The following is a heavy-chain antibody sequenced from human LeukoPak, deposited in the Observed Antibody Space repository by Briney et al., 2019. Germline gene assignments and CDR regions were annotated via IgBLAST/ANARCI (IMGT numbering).Heavy chain of an antibody. V-gene: IGHV6-1*01. D-gene: IGHD6-13*01. CDR1: GDSVSSNSAA. J-gene: IGHJ4*02. Sequence: SQTLSLTCAISGDSVSSNSAAWNWIRQSPSRGLEWLGRTYYRSKWYNDYAVSVKSRITINPDTSKNQFSLQLNSVTPEDTAVYYCARDRVEPGYSSSWSYMFDYWGQGTLVTVSS. CDR3: ARDRVEPGYSSSWSYMFDY. CDR2: TYYRSKWYN.